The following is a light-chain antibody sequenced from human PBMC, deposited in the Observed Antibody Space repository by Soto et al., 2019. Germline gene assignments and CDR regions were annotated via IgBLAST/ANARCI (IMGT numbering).Light chain of an antibody. V-gene: IGKV1-5*01. CDR1: QNINNW. Sequence: DIQMTQSPSTLSASVGDGVTITCRASQNINNWLAWYQQKPGKAPNILIYAASSLQSGVPPRFSGSGSGTQFTLTSTSLQPEEFATYYCQQYNVHSTFGQGTKLESK. CDR3: QQYNVHST. CDR2: AAS. J-gene: IGKJ2*01.